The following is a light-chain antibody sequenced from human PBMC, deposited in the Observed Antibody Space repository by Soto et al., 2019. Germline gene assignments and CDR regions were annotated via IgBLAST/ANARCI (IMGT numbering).Light chain of an antibody. CDR3: QQYLGSPGIT. J-gene: IGKJ5*01. V-gene: IGKV3-20*01. Sequence: EIALTQSPGTRSLSPGERATLSCRASQRVSHKDLALFQQRPGQAPRLLIYATSNRATGIPDRFSGGGSWTDFTLTISRLESEDFAQYYCQQYLGSPGITFGQGTRLEIK. CDR1: QRVSHKD. CDR2: ATS.